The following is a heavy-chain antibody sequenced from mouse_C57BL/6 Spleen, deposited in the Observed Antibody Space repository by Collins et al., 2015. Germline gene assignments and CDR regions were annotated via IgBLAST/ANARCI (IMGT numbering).Heavy chain of an antibody. J-gene: IGHJ4*01. CDR1: GCAFSNSW. CDR2: IYPGDGDT. D-gene: IGHD1-2*01. Sequence: QVQLQQSGPELVKPGASVKISCKASGCAFSNSWMNWVKQRPGKGLEWIGRIYPGDGDTNYNGKFKGKATLTVDKSSSTAYMQLSSLTSEDSAVYYCANGGSTAYYAMDYWGQGTSVTVSS. CDR3: ANGGSTAYYAMDY. V-gene: IGHV1-82*01.